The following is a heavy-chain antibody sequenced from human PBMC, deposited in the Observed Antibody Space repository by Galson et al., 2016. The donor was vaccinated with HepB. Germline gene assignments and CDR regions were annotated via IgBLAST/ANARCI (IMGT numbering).Heavy chain of an antibody. CDR3: AKGERITMTSPTS. CDR2: ISWNGGST. Sequence: SLRLSCAASGFTFDDFAMHWVRQAPGKGLEWVSLISWNGGSTYYADSVKGRFTISRDNSRDSLYLQMNSLRSEDTALYYCAKGERITMTSPTSWGQGTLVTVSS. V-gene: IGHV3-43*01. CDR1: GFTFDDFA. J-gene: IGHJ4*02. D-gene: IGHD3-22*01.